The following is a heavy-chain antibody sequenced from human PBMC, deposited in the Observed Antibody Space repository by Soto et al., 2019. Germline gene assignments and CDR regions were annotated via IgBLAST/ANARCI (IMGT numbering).Heavy chain of an antibody. CDR2: IVPLFGTA. V-gene: IGHV1-69*12. Sequence: QVQLVQSGAEVKEPGSSVNVSCKTSGATFGNTAVTWVRQAPGQGLESIGGIVPLFGTANYAQKFRGRVTITADESTSTAYMELSSLRTDDTAVYYCARDGDPGYSFWSGPLGGGRFDPWGQGTLVTVSS. D-gene: IGHD3-3*01. CDR1: GATFGNTA. CDR3: ARDGDPGYSFWSGPLGGGRFDP. J-gene: IGHJ5*02.